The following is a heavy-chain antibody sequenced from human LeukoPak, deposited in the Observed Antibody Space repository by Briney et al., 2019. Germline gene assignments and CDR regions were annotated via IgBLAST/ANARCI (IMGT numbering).Heavy chain of an antibody. CDR2: IYPRNGST. CDR3: ARDQEGFDY. Sequence: ASVKVTCKASGYTFTSNYIHWVRQAPGQGLEWMGMIYPRNGSTSYAQKFQGRVTVTRDTSTSTVHMELSGLRSEDTAVYYCARDQEGFDYWGQGTLVTVSS. V-gene: IGHV1-46*01. J-gene: IGHJ4*02. CDR1: GYTFTSNY.